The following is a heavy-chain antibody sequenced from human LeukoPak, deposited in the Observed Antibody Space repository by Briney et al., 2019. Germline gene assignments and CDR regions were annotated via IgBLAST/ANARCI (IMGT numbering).Heavy chain of an antibody. J-gene: IGHJ3*01. CDR3: ARNLGPFDV. CDR2: IADAGT. D-gene: IGHD3-16*01. Sequence: GGSLRLSCAASGFTFSNYEMNWVRQAPGKGLEWVSTIADAGTYYADSVKGRFIISRDNSKNMLYLQLNSLRADDTAMYYCARNLGPFDVRGHGTMVTVSS. V-gene: IGHV3-53*01. CDR1: GFTFSNYE.